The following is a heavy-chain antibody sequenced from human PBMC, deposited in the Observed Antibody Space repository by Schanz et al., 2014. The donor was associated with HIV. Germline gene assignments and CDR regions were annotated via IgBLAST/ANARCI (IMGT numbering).Heavy chain of an antibody. CDR3: ARAPYRSGWYGVDY. CDR2: ISESGGRS. V-gene: IGHV3-23*01. J-gene: IGHJ4*02. D-gene: IGHD6-19*01. CDR1: GFTFNNYA. Sequence: EVQLLDSGGGLVQPGGSLRLSCVASGFTFNNYAMTWVRQAPGKGLEWVSSISESGGRSYYADSVNGRFTISRDNSKNTLYLQMTTLRTEDTAVYYCARAPYRSGWYGVDYWGQGTLVTVSP.